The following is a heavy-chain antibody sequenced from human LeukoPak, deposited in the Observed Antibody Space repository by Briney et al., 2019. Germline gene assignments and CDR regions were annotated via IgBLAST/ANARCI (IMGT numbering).Heavy chain of an antibody. D-gene: IGHD6-25*01. J-gene: IGHJ6*03. Sequence: GGSLRLSCAPSGFTFTDYSMNWVRQAPGKGLEWVASISTVSTYTFYADSVKGRFSISRDNVRNLLYLQMSSLGAEDTAVYYCARDGSGFYLYNYMDVWGRGTTVTVSS. CDR1: GFTFTDYS. V-gene: IGHV3-21*06. CDR2: ISTVSTYT. CDR3: ARDGSGFYLYNYMDV.